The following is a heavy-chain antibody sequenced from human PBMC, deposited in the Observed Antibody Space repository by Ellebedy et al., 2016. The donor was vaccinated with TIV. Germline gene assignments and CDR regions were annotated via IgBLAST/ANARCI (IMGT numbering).Heavy chain of an antibody. CDR2: IYPGDSETIT. Sequence: GESLKISCKASGYSFTTYWIGWVRQMPGIGLQWMGIIYPGDSETITRYSPSFQGHVTISVDNSINTAYLQWSSLKASETAMYYCARQGERPFDFWGQGTLVTVSS. D-gene: IGHD1-1*01. J-gene: IGHJ4*02. CDR3: ARQGERPFDF. V-gene: IGHV5-51*01. CDR1: GYSFTTYW.